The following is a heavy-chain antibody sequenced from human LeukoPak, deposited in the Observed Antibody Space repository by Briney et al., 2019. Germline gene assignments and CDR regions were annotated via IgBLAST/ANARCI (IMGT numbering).Heavy chain of an antibody. D-gene: IGHD3-10*01. CDR1: GFTFSSYA. CDR2: ISYDGSNK. CDR3: AGPMVRGVPLDDY. J-gene: IGHJ4*02. V-gene: IGHV3-30-3*01. Sequence: GGSLRLSCAASGFTFSSYAMHWVRQAPGKGLEWVAVISYDGSNKYYADSVKGRFTISRDNSKNTLYLQMNSLRAEDTAVYYCAGPMVRGVPLDDYWGQGTLVTVSS.